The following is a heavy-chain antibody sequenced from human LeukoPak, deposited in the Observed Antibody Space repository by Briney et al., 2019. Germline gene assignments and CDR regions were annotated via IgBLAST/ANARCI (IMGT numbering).Heavy chain of an antibody. CDR3: ASQRCSSTSCPLDY. D-gene: IGHD2-2*01. Sequence: SETLSLTCAVSGGSISSSNWWSWVRQPPGKGLEWIGEIYHSGSTNYNPSLKSRVTISVNKSKNQFSLKLSSVTAADTAVYYCASQRCSSTSCPLDYWGQGTLVTVSS. V-gene: IGHV4-4*02. J-gene: IGHJ4*02. CDR1: GGSISSSNW. CDR2: IYHSGST.